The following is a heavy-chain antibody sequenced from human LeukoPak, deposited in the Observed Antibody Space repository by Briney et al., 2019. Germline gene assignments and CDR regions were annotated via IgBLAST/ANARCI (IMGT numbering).Heavy chain of an antibody. CDR3: ARGRTGAAALDF. CDR2: STHSGST. CDR1: GGSFSGHY. J-gene: IGHJ4*02. D-gene: IGHD2-2*01. Sequence: SETLFLTCAVYGGSFSGHYWTWIRQPPGKGLEWIGESTHSGSTNYNPSLKSRVTILVDTSKNQFSLKLTSVSAADTAGYHCARGRTGAAALDFWGPGTLVTVSS. V-gene: IGHV4-34*01.